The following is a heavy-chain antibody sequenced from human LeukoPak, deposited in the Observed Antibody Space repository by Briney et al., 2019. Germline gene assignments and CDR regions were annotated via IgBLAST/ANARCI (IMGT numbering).Heavy chain of an antibody. J-gene: IGHJ3*02. CDR3: ARERAPFDGFDI. CDR1: GFSFSCCG. Sequence: GGSLRLSCAASGFSFSCCGMHWVRQAPGKGLNWVAVLWANGRNNYYADSVEGRFTISRDSSKNTLYLQMTSLRADDTAIYYCARERAPFDGFDIWGRGTVVTVSS. V-gene: IGHV3-33*01. CDR2: LWANGRNN. D-gene: IGHD4/OR15-4a*01.